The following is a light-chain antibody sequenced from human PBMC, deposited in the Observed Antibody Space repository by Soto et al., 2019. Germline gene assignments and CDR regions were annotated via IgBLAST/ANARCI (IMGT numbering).Light chain of an antibody. J-gene: IGKJ1*01. CDR3: QQYYSYSRT. V-gene: IGKV1-8*01. CDR2: AAS. Sequence: AIRMTQSSSSHSASSGYSVTLTCRASQGISNYLAWYQQKPGKAPKLLIYAASTLQSGVPSRFSGSGSGTDFTLTISCLQSEDFATYYCQQYYSYSRTFGQGTKVDIK. CDR1: QGISNY.